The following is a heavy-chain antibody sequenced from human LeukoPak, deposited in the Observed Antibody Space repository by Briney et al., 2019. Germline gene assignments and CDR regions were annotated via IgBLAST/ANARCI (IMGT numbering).Heavy chain of an antibody. V-gene: IGHV4-30-4*07. CDR2: VYYSGGT. CDR1: GGSISSGAYS. J-gene: IGHJ4*02. D-gene: IGHD3-10*01. Sequence: PSETLSLTCAVSGGSISSGAYSWSWIRQPPRKGLGWIGYVYYSGGTYYNPSLKSRVTISVDTSKNQFSLKLSSVTAADTAVYYCARGKYYYGSGSYHPGLPADYWGQGTLVTVSS. CDR3: ARGKYYYGSGSYHPGLPADY.